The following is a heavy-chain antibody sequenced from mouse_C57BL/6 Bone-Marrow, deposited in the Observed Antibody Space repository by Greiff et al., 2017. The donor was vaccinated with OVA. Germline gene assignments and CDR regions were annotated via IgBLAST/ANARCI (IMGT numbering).Heavy chain of an antibody. CDR2: ISDGGSYT. V-gene: IGHV5-4*03. J-gene: IGHJ4*01. CDR3: ARGYDGYSLYAMDY. D-gene: IGHD2-3*01. Sequence: EVKLMESGGGLVKPGGSLKLSCAASGFTFSSYAMSWVRQTPEKRLEWVATISDGGSYTYYPDNVKGRFTISRDNAKNNLYLQMSHLKSEDTAMYYCARGYDGYSLYAMDYWGQGTSVTVSS. CDR1: GFTFSSYA.